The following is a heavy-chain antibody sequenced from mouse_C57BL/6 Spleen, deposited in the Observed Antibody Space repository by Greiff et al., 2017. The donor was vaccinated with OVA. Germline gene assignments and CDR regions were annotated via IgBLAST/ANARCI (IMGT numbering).Heavy chain of an antibody. D-gene: IGHD4-1*01. CDR2: IYPGDGDT. CDR1: GYAFSSSW. J-gene: IGHJ2*01. CDR3: ARLDWDVDY. Sequence: QVQLKESGPELVKPGASVKISCKASGYAFSSSWMNWVKQRPGKGLEWIGRIYPGDGDTNYNGKFKGKATLTADKSSSTAYMQLSSLTSEDSAVYFCARLDWDVDYWGQGTTLTVSS. V-gene: IGHV1-82*01.